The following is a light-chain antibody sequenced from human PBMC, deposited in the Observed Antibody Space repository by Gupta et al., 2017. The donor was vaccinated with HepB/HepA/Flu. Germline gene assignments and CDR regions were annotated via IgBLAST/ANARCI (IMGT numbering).Light chain of an antibody. CDR3: QQRSVFVT. V-gene: IGKV3-11*01. CDR1: QSVSSY. CDR2: DAS. J-gene: IGKJ3*01. Sequence: EIVLTQSPATLSLSPGERATRSCRDSQSVSSYLAWYQQKPGQAPRLIIYDASNRATGNPDRFSGSGYGKEFTLTSSSREPEDFAVYYWQQRSVFVTFGHGTKVDIK.